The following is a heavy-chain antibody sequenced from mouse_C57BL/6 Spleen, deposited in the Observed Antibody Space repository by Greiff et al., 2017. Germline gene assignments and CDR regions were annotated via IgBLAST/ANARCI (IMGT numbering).Heavy chain of an antibody. J-gene: IGHJ4*01. CDR2: IRSKSSNYAT. CDR1: GFTFNTYA. CDR3: VRGGDDGPAYAMDY. D-gene: IGHD2-3*01. V-gene: IGHV10-3*01. Sequence: DVMLVESGGGLVQPKGSLKLSCAASGFTFNTYAMHWVRQAPGKGLEWVARIRSKSSNYATYYADSVKDRFTISRDDSQSMLYLQMNNLKTEAAAMYYFVRGGDDGPAYAMDYWGQGTSVTVSS.